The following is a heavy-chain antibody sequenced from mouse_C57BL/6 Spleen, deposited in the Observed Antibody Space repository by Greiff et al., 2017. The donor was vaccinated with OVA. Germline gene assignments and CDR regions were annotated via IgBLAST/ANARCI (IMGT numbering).Heavy chain of an antibody. J-gene: IGHJ2*01. D-gene: IGHD1-1*02. Sequence: QVQLQQPGAELVRPGSSVKLSCKASGYTFTSYWLHWVKQRPIQGLEWIGNIDPSDSDTHYNQKFKDKATVTVDKSSSTAYMQLSSLTSEDSAVYYCARAAGTYFYYWGQGTTLTVSS. CDR1: GYTFTSYW. V-gene: IGHV1-52*01. CDR3: ARAAGTYFYY. CDR2: IDPSDSDT.